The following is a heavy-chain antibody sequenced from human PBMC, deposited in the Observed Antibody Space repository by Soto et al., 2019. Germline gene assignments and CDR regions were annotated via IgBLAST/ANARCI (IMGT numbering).Heavy chain of an antibody. J-gene: IGHJ4*02. CDR2: IWYDGSNK. CDR3: AKDLGQQLPLGY. CDR1: GFTFSSYG. D-gene: IGHD6-13*01. V-gene: IGHV3-33*06. Sequence: QVQLVESGGGVVQPGRSLRLSCAASGFTFSSYGMHWVRQAPGKGLEWVAVIWYDGSNKYYADSVKGRFTISRDNSKNTLYLQMNSLRAEDTAVYYCAKDLGQQLPLGYWGQGTLVTVSS.